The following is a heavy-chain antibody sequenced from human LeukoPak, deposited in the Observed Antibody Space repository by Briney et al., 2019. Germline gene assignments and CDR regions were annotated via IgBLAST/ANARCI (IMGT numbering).Heavy chain of an antibody. CDR1: GYTFTSYD. Sequence: ASVKVSCKASGYTFTSYDINWVRQATGQGLEWMGWMNPNSGNTGYAQKFQGRVTMTRDTSISTAYMELSRLRSDDTAVYYCARDGDYGDYGDAFDIWGQGTMVTVSS. J-gene: IGHJ3*02. CDR3: ARDGDYGDYGDAFDI. V-gene: IGHV1-8*01. D-gene: IGHD4-17*01. CDR2: MNPNSGNT.